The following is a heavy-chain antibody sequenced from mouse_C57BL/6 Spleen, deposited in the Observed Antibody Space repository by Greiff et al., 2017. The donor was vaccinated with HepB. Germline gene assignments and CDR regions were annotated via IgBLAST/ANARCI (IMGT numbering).Heavy chain of an antibody. J-gene: IGHJ2*01. Sequence: QVQLKESGAELARPGASVKLSCKASGYTFTSYGISWVKQRTGQGLEWIGEIYPRSGNTYYNEKFKGKATLTADKSSSTAYMELRSLTSEDSAVYFCARDRANWDYFDYWGQGTTLTVSS. V-gene: IGHV1-81*01. CDR2: IYPRSGNT. CDR1: GYTFTSYG. D-gene: IGHD4-1*01. CDR3: ARDRANWDYFDY.